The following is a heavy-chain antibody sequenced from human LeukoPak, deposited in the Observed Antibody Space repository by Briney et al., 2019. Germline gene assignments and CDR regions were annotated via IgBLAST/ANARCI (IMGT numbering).Heavy chain of an antibody. Sequence: ASVKVSCKASGYTFTSYGISWVRQTPGQGLEWMGWISAYNGNTNYAQKLQGRVTMNTDTSTSTAYMELRSLRSDDTAVYYCARSCSSTSCYDYWGQGTLVTVSS. CDR3: ARSCSSTSCYDY. J-gene: IGHJ4*02. V-gene: IGHV1-18*01. CDR1: GYTFTSYG. D-gene: IGHD2-2*01. CDR2: ISAYNGNT.